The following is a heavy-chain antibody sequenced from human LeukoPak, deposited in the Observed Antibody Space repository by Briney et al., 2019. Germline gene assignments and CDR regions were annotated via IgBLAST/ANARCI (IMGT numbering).Heavy chain of an antibody. CDR1: GFTVSSNY. J-gene: IGHJ4*02. CDR2: IYSGGST. CDR3: ARGSLGDIFTGPYYFDY. D-gene: IGHD3-9*01. V-gene: IGHV3-53*01. Sequence: GGSLRLSCAASGFTVSSNYMNWVRQAPGKGLEWVSVIYSGGSTYYTDSVKGRFTISRDNSKNTLYLQMNSLRAEDTAVYYCARGSLGDIFTGPYYFDYWGQGTLVTVSS.